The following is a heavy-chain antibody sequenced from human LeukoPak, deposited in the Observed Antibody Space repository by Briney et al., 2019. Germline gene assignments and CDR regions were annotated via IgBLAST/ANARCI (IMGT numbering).Heavy chain of an antibody. D-gene: IGHD2-2*01. V-gene: IGHV3-21*01. CDR3: AREGYCSSTSCFSEAFDI. Sequence: GGSLRLSCAASGFTFSSYSMNWVRQAPGKGLEWVSSISSSSSYIYYADSVKGRFTISRDNAKNSLYLQMNSLRAEDTAVYYCAREGYCSSTSCFSEAFDIWGQGTMVTVSS. CDR2: ISSSSSYI. J-gene: IGHJ3*02. CDR1: GFTFSSYS.